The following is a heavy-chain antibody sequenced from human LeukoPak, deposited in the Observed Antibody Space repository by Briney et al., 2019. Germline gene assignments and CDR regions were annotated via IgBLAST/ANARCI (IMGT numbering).Heavy chain of an antibody. Sequence: SETLSLTCTVSGGSISSHYWSWIRQPPGKGLEWIGYIYYSGSTNYNPSLKSRVTISVDTSKNQFSLKLSSVTAADTAVYYCARDLQQLVFDYWGQGTLVTVSS. CDR2: IYYSGST. J-gene: IGHJ4*02. D-gene: IGHD6-13*01. CDR1: GGSISSHY. CDR3: ARDLQQLVFDY. V-gene: IGHV4-59*11.